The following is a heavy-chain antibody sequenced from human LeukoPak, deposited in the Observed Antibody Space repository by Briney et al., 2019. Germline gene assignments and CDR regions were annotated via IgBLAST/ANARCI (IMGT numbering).Heavy chain of an antibody. V-gene: IGHV4-61*02. CDR3: ARLYHDTSGYYWASNYYYYMDV. CDR2: IYTSGST. D-gene: IGHD3-22*01. J-gene: IGHJ6*03. Sequence: SETLSLTCTVSGGPISSGSYYWSWIRQPAGKGLEWIGRIYTSGSTNYNPSLKGRVTISYTSNNQFSLKLSSVTAADTAVYYCARLYHDTSGYYWASNYYYYMDVWGKGTTVTISS. CDR1: GGPISSGSYY.